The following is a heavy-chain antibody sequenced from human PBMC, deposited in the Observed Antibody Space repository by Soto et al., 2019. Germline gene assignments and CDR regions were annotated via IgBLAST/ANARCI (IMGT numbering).Heavy chain of an antibody. Sequence: GASVKVSCKASGYTFTGYYMHWVRQAPGQGLEWMGWINPNSGGTNYAQKFQGWVTMTRDTSISTAYMELSRLRFDDTAVYYCALNSLGYCSSTSCYRPRDAFDIWGQGTMVTVSS. J-gene: IGHJ3*02. D-gene: IGHD2-2*01. CDR3: ALNSLGYCSSTSCYRPRDAFDI. CDR1: GYTFTGYY. CDR2: INPNSGGT. V-gene: IGHV1-2*04.